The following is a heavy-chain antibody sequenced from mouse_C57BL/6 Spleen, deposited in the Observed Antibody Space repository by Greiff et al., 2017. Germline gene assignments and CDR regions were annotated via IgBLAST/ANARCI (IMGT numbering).Heavy chain of an antibody. D-gene: IGHD1-1*01. J-gene: IGHJ1*03. CDR3: ARRITTVVEHGDLDV. CDR2: IHPNSGST. V-gene: IGHV1-64*01. CDR1: GYTFTSYW. Sequence: QVQLQQPGAELVKPGASVKLSCKASGYTFTSYWMHWVKQRPGQGLEWIGMIHPNSGSTNYNEKFKSKATLTVDKSSSTAYMQLSSLTSEDSAVYYCARRITTVVEHGDLDVWGTGTTVTVSS.